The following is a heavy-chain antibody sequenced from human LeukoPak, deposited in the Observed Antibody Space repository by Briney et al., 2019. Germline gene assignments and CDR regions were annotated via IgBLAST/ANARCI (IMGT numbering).Heavy chain of an antibody. Sequence: ASVKVSCKASGYTFNTFGVAWVRQAPGQGLEWMGWISDYNGDTDYAANLQGRVTMTTDTSTSTAYMELRSLRSDDTAVYYCARSRPIVVVAATPGWFDPWGQGTLVTVSS. CDR3: ARSRPIVVVAATPGWFDP. CDR2: ISDYNGDT. CDR1: GYTFNTFG. J-gene: IGHJ5*02. D-gene: IGHD2-15*01. V-gene: IGHV1-18*01.